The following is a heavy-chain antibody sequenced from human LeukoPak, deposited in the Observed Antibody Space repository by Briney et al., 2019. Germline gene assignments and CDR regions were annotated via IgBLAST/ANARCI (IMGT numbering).Heavy chain of an antibody. CDR2: ISADSAAT. V-gene: IGHV3-23*01. CDR3: AKSGSGSYPPGY. D-gene: IGHD3-10*01. CDR1: GFNFGSYS. Sequence: PGGSLRLSCAASGFNFGSYSMTWVRQAPGKGLEWVSVISADSAATFYADSVKGRFTISRDNGRNTLYLQMNSLRAEDTAVYYCAKSGSGSYPPGYWGQGTLVTVSS. J-gene: IGHJ4*02.